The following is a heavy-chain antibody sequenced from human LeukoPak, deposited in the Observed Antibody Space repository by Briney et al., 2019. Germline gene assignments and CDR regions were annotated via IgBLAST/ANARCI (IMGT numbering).Heavy chain of an antibody. D-gene: IGHD6-19*01. CDR2: INHTGDT. Sequence: SETLSLTCGDYGGSFSGYYWSWSRQPPGKGLEWIGEINHTGDTNHNPSLKTRVTISVDTSKNQFSLKLRSVTAADTAVYYCARDRPGIAVAGDAFDIWGQGTMVTVSS. CDR3: ARDRPGIAVAGDAFDI. V-gene: IGHV4-34*01. CDR1: GGSFSGYY. J-gene: IGHJ3*02.